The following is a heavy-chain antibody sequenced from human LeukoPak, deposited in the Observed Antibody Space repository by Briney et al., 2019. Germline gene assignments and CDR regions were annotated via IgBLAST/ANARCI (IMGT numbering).Heavy chain of an antibody. CDR3: ARDVSNYAYFDY. D-gene: IGHD4-11*01. J-gene: IGHJ4*02. CDR1: GGSISSGDYY. V-gene: IGHV4-30-4*08. CDR2: IYYSGST. Sequence: SETLSLTCTVSGGSISSGDYYWSWIRQPPGKGLEWIGYIYYSGSTYCNPSLKSRVTISVDTSKNQFSLKLSSVTAADTAVYYCARDVSNYAYFDYWGQGTLVTVSS.